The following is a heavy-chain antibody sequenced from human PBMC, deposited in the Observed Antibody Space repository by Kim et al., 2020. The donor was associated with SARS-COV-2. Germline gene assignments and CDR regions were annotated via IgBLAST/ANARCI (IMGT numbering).Heavy chain of an antibody. CDR3: ATAPGIAVAGWFDP. CDR1: GYTLTELS. D-gene: IGHD6-19*01. Sequence: ASVKVSCKVSGYTLTELSMHWVRQAPGKGLEWMGGFDPEDGETIYAQKFQGRVTMTEDTSTDTAYMELSSLRSEDTAVYYCATAPGIAVAGWFDPWGQGPLVPLST. J-gene: IGHJ5*02. V-gene: IGHV1-24*01. CDR2: FDPEDGET.